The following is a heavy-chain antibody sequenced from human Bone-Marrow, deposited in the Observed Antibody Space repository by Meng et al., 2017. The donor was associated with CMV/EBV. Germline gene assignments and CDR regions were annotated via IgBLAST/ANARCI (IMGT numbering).Heavy chain of an antibody. D-gene: IGHD6-19*01. CDR1: GYTLTDYY. V-gene: IGHV1-2*02. CDR3: ARSSGWSRFDY. J-gene: IGHJ4*02. Sequence: AQLVQAGAEVKKPGASVKVSGKASGYTLTDYYMHWVRQAPGQWLEWMGWINPNTDTNYAQNFQGRVTMTRDMSINTAYMELSRLTSGDTAVYYCARSSGWSRFDYWGQGTLVTVSS. CDR2: INPNTDT.